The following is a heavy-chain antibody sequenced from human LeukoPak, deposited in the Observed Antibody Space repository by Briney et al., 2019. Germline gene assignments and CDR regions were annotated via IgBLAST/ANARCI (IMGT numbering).Heavy chain of an antibody. CDR3: ARQMRTAVAGPNFDY. Sequence: SETLSLTCTVSGGSISSSSYYWGWLRQPPGKGLEWIGSIYYSGTTYYNPSLKSRVTISVDTSKNQFSLKLSSVTAADTAVYYCARQMRTAVAGPNFDYWGQGTLVTVSS. CDR2: IYYSGTT. V-gene: IGHV4-39*01. J-gene: IGHJ4*02. D-gene: IGHD6-19*01. CDR1: GGSISSSSYY.